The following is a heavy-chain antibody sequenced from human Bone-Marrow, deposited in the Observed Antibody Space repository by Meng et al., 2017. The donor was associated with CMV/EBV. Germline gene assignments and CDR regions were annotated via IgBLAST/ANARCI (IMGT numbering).Heavy chain of an antibody. J-gene: IGHJ4*02. Sequence: SETLSLTCNVSGGSISSSSYYWGWIRQPPGKGLEWIGSIYYSGSTYYNPSLKSRVTISVDTSKNQFSLKLSSVTAADTAVYYCASITGYSSSWYGGFDYWGQRTLVTVSS. CDR2: IYYSGST. CDR3: ASITGYSSSWYGGFDY. V-gene: IGHV4-39*01. CDR1: GGSISSSSYY. D-gene: IGHD6-13*01.